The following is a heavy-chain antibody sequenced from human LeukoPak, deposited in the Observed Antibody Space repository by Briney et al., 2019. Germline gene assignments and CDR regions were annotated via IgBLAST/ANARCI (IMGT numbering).Heavy chain of an antibody. J-gene: IGHJ6*04. V-gene: IGHV4-59*01. CDR1: GGSINGYF. CDR3: TRVDV. Sequence: SETLSLXCTVSGGSINGYFWTWIRQPPGKGLEWIGYIYYSGSTNYNPSLKSRVTISVDTSKNQFSLKLSSVTAADTAVYYCTRVDVWGKGTTVTVSS. CDR2: IYYSGST.